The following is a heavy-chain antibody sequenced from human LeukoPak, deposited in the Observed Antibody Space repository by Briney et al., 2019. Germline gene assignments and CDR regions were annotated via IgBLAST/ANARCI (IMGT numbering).Heavy chain of an antibody. J-gene: IGHJ4*02. CDR2: IYHGGNT. V-gene: IGHV4-30-2*01. Sequence: SQTLSLTCTVSGGSIFTSGYYWSWIRQPPGKGLEWIGYIYHGGNTFYNPSLESRVSKSIDRSNNQFSLKLNSVTAADTAVYYCARETGLYDSSGYYYLDYWGQGTLVTVSS. CDR1: GGSIFTSGYY. D-gene: IGHD3-22*01. CDR3: ARETGLYDSSGYYYLDY.